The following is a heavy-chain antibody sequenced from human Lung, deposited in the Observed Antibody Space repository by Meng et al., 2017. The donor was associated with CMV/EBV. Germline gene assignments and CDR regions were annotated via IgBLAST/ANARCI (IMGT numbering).Heavy chain of an antibody. Sequence: TFNWYGITWVRQAPGQGLEWVGWISSYNSNTNYAQKFQSRVTLTTDTSTSIAYMELRSLRFDDTAVYYCATIAYCGGDCYQIHPLYDHWGQGTLVTVSS. CDR2: ISSYNSNT. J-gene: IGHJ5*02. CDR3: ATIAYCGGDCYQIHPLYDH. D-gene: IGHD2-21*01. V-gene: IGHV1-18*01. CDR1: TFNWYG.